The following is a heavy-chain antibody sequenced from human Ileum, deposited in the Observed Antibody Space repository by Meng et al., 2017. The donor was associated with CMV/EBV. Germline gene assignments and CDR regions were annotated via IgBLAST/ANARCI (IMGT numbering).Heavy chain of an antibody. D-gene: IGHD2/OR15-2a*01. Sequence: GESLKISCVASGLTVSTYSMNWVRQAPGKGLEWVSFISKSSNYNHYADSVKGRFTISRDNAKNSLYLQMDRLRAEDTDIYYCSRGRVSCNSVTCHLGWFDPWGQGTLVTVSS. J-gene: IGHJ5*02. CDR1: GLTVSTYS. CDR2: ISKSSNYN. CDR3: SRGRVSCNSVTCHLGWFDP. V-gene: IGHV3-21*01.